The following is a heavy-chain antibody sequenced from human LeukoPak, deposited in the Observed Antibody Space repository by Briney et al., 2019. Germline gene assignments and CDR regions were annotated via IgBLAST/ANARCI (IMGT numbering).Heavy chain of an antibody. CDR3: ARAIGGSYYNRVSY. CDR1: GFTFSSYA. D-gene: IGHD3-10*01. J-gene: IGHJ4*02. CDR2: ISSSSSYI. V-gene: IGHV3-21*01. Sequence: GGSLRLSCAASGFTFSSYAMSWVRQAPGKGLEWVSSISSSSSYIYYADSVKGRFTISRDNSKNTLYLQMNSLRAEDTAVYYCARAIGGSYYNRVSYWGQGTLVTVSS.